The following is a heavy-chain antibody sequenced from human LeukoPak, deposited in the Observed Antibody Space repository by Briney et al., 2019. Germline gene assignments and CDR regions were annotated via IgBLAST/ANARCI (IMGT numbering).Heavy chain of an antibody. CDR3: ARTSYYYGSGSPYFDY. D-gene: IGHD3-10*01. Sequence: GGSLRLSXAASGFTFNNYAMSWVRQAPGKGLEWVSVISGTGDSIYYADSVKGRFTISRDNSKNSLYLQMNSLRAEDTAVYYCARTSYYYGSGSPYFDYWGQGTLVTVSS. CDR1: GFTFNNYA. CDR2: ISGTGDSI. J-gene: IGHJ4*02. V-gene: IGHV3-23*01.